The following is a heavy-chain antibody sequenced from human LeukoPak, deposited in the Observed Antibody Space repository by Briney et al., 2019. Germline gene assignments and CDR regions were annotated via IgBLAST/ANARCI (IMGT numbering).Heavy chain of an antibody. CDR3: ARGSPATGSGSYFSPRDLGYDWFDP. Sequence: ASVKVSCKASGYTFTGYYMRWVRQAPGQGLEWMGWINPNSGGTNYAQKFQGRVTMTRDTSISTAYMELSRLRSDDTAVYYCARGSPATGSGSYFSPRDLGYDWFDPWGQGTLVTVSS. CDR2: INPNSGGT. J-gene: IGHJ5*02. V-gene: IGHV1-2*02. CDR1: GYTFTGYY. D-gene: IGHD1-26*01.